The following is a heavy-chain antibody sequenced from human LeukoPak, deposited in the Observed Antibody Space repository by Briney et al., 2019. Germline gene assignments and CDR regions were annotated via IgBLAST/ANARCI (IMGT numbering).Heavy chain of an antibody. CDR3: AHSQGDYGDYLYYFDY. Sequence: SGPTLVNPTQTLTLTCTFSGFSLSTSGVGVGWIRQPPGKALEWLALIYWDDDKRYSPFLKSRLTITKDTSKNQVVLTMTNMDPVDTATYYCAHSQGDYGDYLYYFDYWGQGTLVTVSS. D-gene: IGHD4-17*01. CDR1: GFSLSTSGVG. V-gene: IGHV2-5*02. J-gene: IGHJ4*02. CDR2: IYWDDDK.